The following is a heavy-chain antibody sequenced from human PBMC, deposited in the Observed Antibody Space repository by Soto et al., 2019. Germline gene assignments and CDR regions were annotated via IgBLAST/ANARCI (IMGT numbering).Heavy chain of an antibody. CDR2: TYYRSKWYN. D-gene: IGHD6-6*01. Sequence: SQTLSLSCAISGDSVSSNSAAWNWIRQSPSRGLEWLGRTYYRSKWYNDYAVSVKSRITINPDTSKNQFSLQLNYVTPEDTAVYYCERGLTIFSSSPTYYYYGMDVRRKGTTVPVSS. J-gene: IGHJ6*04. CDR3: ERGLTIFSSSPTYYYYGMDV. V-gene: IGHV6-1*01. CDR1: GDSVSSNSAA.